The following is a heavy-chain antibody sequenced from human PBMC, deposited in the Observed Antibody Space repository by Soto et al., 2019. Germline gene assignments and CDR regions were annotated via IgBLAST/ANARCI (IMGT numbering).Heavy chain of an antibody. CDR1: GFTFSSYA. J-gene: IGHJ5*02. Sequence: GGSLRLSCAASGFTFSSYAMSWVRQAPGKGLEWVSAISGSGGSTYYADSVKGRFTISRDNSKNTLYLQMNSLRAEDTAVYYCAPKPKPTSRNWFDPWGQGTLVTVSS. V-gene: IGHV3-23*01. D-gene: IGHD1-26*01. CDR2: ISGSGGST. CDR3: APKPKPTSRNWFDP.